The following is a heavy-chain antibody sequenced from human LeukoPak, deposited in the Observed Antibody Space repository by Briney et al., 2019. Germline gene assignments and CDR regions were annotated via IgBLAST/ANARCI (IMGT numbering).Heavy chain of an antibody. CDR2: ISGSGGST. CDR1: GFTFSSHA. V-gene: IGHV3-23*01. Sequence: GGSLRLSCAASGFTFSSHAMNWVRQAPGKGLEWVSGISGSGGSTYYADSVKGRFTISRDNSKNTLYLQMNSLRAEDTAVYYCAKALNDVFLLGYYYYYMDVWGKGTTVTVSS. D-gene: IGHD1-1*01. CDR3: AKALNDVFLLGYYYYYMDV. J-gene: IGHJ6*03.